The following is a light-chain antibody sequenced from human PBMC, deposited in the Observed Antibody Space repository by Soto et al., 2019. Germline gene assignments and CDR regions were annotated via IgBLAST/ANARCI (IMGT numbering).Light chain of an antibody. Sequence: DIVMTQSPDSLAVSLGERATINCKSSQSVLYSSNNKNYLAWYQQKPGQPPKLLIYWASTRESGVPDRFSGSGSGTDYNLTISSLQAEAVAVYYCQQYYSTLTWTFGQGTKVEIK. V-gene: IGKV4-1*01. CDR3: QQYYSTLTWT. CDR2: WAS. CDR1: QSVLYSSNNKNY. J-gene: IGKJ1*01.